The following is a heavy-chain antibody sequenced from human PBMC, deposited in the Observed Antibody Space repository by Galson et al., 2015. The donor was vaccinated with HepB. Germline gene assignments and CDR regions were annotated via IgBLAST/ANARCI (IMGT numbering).Heavy chain of an antibody. D-gene: IGHD3-22*01. CDR2: ISSSSSYM. CDR3: ARDTPYYYDSSGYYCFSCFDY. J-gene: IGHJ4*02. V-gene: IGHV3-21*01. Sequence: SLRLSCAASGFTFSSYSMNWVRQAPGKGLEWVSSISSSSSYMYYADSVKGRFTISRDNAKNSLYLQMNSLRAEDTAVYYCARDTPYYYDSSGYYCFSCFDYWGQGTLVTVSS. CDR1: GFTFSSYS.